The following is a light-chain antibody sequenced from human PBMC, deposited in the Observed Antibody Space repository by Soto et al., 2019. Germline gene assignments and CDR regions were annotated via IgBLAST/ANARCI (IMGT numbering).Light chain of an antibody. CDR1: QSVSSSY. V-gene: IGKV3-20*01. CDR2: GAS. J-gene: IGKJ2*01. CDR3: QQFDTSPPKYT. Sequence: EIVLTQSPGTLSLSPGERATLSCRASQSVSSSYLAWYQQKPGQAPRLLIYGASSRATGIPDRFSGSWSGTDFTLTISRLEPEDFAVYYCQQFDTSPPKYTFGQGTKLEIK.